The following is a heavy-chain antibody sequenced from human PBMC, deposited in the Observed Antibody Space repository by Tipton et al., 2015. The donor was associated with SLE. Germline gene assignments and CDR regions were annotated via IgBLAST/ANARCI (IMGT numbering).Heavy chain of an antibody. J-gene: IGHJ5*02. CDR1: GGSISSYY. D-gene: IGHD3-10*01. CDR2: IYYSGST. CDR3: ASPHYYGSGSYSHNWFDP. V-gene: IGHV4-59*12. Sequence: TLSLTCTVSGGSISSYYWSWIRQPPGKGLEWIGYIYYSGSTNYNPSLKSRVTISVDTSKNQFSLKLSSVTAADTAVYYCASPHYYGSGSYSHNWFDPWGQGTLVTVSS.